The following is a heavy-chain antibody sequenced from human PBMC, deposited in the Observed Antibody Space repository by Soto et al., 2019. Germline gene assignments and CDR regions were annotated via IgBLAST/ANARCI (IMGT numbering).Heavy chain of an antibody. CDR3: ARGPYAGWPSDY. D-gene: IGHD6-19*01. CDR1: GVSINSATNF. CDR2: ISYTGNS. Sequence: QVQLQESGPGLVKPSQTLSLTCTVSGVSINSATNFWNWIRQHPGKGPEWIGYISYTGNSYYNPSLKSRISISVDTSKNQFSLNLSSVTVADTAVYYCARGPYAGWPSDYWGLGTGVTVSS. J-gene: IGHJ4*02. V-gene: IGHV4-31*03.